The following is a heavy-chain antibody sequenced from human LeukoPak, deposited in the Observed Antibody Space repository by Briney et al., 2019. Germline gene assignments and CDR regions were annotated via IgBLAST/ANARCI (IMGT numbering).Heavy chain of an antibody. V-gene: IGHV5-51*01. CDR2: VYPIDSDT. D-gene: IGHD5-12*01. Sequence: PGESLKISCKASGYSFTSFWIGWVRQMPGKGLEWMGIVYPIDSDTRYSPSFQGQVTISADKSISTTYLQWSSLRASGTAMYYCARYCGYDGFAFWGQGTLVTVSS. J-gene: IGHJ4*02. CDR3: ARYCGYDGFAF. CDR1: GYSFTSFW.